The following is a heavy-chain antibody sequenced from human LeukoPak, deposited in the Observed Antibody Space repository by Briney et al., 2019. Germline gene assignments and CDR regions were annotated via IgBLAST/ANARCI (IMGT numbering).Heavy chain of an antibody. J-gene: IGHJ4*02. CDR1: GDCISSSGYY. V-gene: IGHV4-31*03. CDR3: TRTRSGYGEGY. Sequence: PSQTLSLTRTVSGDCISSSGYYWSWIRQPPGTGLEWIGYIYYSGTTYYSSSLKSRATIPVDTSKNQFSLKLTSVTAADTAVYYRTRTRSGYGEGYWGQGTLVTVSS. CDR2: IYYSGTT. D-gene: IGHD5-12*01.